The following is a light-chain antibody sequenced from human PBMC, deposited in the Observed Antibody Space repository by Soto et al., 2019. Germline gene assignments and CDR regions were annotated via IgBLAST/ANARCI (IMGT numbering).Light chain of an antibody. Sequence: EIVLTQSPGTLSLSPGERASLSRRASQSVSSSYLAWYQQIPGQAPRLLINDASRRATGIPDRFSGSGSGTDFTLTISRLEPEDFAVYYCQQYGSSPPTFGQGTKV. CDR3: QQYGSSPPT. V-gene: IGKV3-20*01. J-gene: IGKJ1*01. CDR2: DAS. CDR1: QSVSSSY.